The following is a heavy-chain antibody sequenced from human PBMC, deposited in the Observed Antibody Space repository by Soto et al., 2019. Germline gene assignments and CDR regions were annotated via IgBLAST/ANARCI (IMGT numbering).Heavy chain of an antibody. V-gene: IGHV1-69*12. J-gene: IGHJ2*01. CDR3: ARGNHRWLQLWYFDL. CDR2: SIPLFGTA. D-gene: IGHD5-12*01. Sequence: QVQLVQSGAEVKKPGSSVTVSCKASGGTFSSYTISWVRQAPGQGLEWMGGSIPLFGTANNAQKFQGRVTITADESTSTAYMELSSLRSEDTAVYYCARGNHRWLQLWYFDLWGRGTLVTVSS. CDR1: GGTFSSYT.